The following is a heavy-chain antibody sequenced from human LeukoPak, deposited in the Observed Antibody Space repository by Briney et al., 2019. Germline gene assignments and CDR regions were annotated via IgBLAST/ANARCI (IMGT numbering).Heavy chain of an antibody. CDR1: GFTSSDYY. Sequence: GGSLRLSCADSGFTSSDYYTSWVRQAPGKGLEWVSYISSSGSTIYYADSVKGRFTISRDNAKNSLYLQMNSLRAEDTAVYYCGRGPSDRIELSLRGWGQGTLVTVSS. D-gene: IGHD5-18*01. V-gene: IGHV3-11*01. J-gene: IGHJ4*02. CDR3: GRGPSDRIELSLRG. CDR2: ISSSGSTI.